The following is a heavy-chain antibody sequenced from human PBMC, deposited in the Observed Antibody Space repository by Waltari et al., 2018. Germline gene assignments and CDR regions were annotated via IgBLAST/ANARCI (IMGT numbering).Heavy chain of an antibody. CDR2: SYYSGST. J-gene: IGHJ4*02. CDR1: GGSISSHY. D-gene: IGHD5-12*01. V-gene: IGHV4-59*11. CDR3: ARGGPMVATTPPRYFDY. Sequence: QVQLQESGPGLVKPSETLSLTCPVSGGSISSHYWSWILQPPGKGLEWIGYSYYSGSTNYNPSLKSRVTISVDTSKNQFSLKLSSVTAADTAVYYCARGGPMVATTPPRYFDYWGQGTLVTVSS.